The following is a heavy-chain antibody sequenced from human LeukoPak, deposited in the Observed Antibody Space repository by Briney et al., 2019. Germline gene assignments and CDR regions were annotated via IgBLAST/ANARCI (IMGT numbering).Heavy chain of an antibody. D-gene: IGHD3-22*01. CDR3: ASQYYDSSGGIFDY. V-gene: IGHV4-59*01. CDR2: IYYSGST. Sequence: PSETLSLTCTVSGGSISSYYWSWIRQPPGKGLEWIGYIYYSGSTNYNPSLKSRVTISVDTSKNQFSLKLSSVTAADTAVYYRASQYYDSSGGIFDYWGQGTLVTVSS. J-gene: IGHJ4*02. CDR1: GGSISSYY.